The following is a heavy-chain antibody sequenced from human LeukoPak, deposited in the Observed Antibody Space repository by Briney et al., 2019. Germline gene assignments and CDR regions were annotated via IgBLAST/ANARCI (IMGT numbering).Heavy chain of an antibody. D-gene: IGHD3-22*01. V-gene: IGHV5-51*01. CDR2: IYPDDSDT. CDR1: GYTFTSQW. CDR3: ARQQDSSGYYYKGNWFDP. Sequence: GESLKISCKVSGYTFTSQWIGWVRQMPGKGPEWIGIIYPDDSDTKYSPSFQGQVTISVDKSTDTAYLQWSSLKASDTAIYYCARQQDSSGYYYKGNWFDPWGQGTLVTVSS. J-gene: IGHJ5*02.